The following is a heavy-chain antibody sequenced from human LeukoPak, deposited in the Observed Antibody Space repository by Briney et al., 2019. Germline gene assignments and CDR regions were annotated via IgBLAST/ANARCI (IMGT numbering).Heavy chain of an antibody. D-gene: IGHD3-22*01. Sequence: GGSLRLSCAASGFTFSSYGMHRVRQAPGKGLEWVSSISSSSSYIYYADSVKGRFTISRDNAKNSLYLQMNSLRAEDTAVYYCARDGRYYDSSGYYTDPDAFDIWGQGTMVTVSS. CDR3: ARDGRYYDSSGYYTDPDAFDI. J-gene: IGHJ3*02. V-gene: IGHV3-21*01. CDR1: GFTFSSYG. CDR2: ISSSSSYI.